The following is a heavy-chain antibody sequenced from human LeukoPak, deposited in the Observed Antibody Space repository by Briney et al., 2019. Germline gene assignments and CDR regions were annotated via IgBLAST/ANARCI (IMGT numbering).Heavy chain of an antibody. CDR2: IIPIFGTA. V-gene: IGHV1-69*05. CDR1: GGTFSSYA. D-gene: IGHD6-19*01. Sequence: ASVKVSCKASGGTFSSYAISWVRQAPGQGLEWMGGIIPIFGTANYAQKFQGRVTITTDESTSTAYMELSSLRSEDTAVYYCARVSGSGWDREEAFDIWGQGTMVTVSS. CDR3: ARVSGSGWDREEAFDI. J-gene: IGHJ3*02.